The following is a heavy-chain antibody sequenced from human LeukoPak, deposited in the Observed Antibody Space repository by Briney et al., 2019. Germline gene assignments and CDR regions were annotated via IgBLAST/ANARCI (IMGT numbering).Heavy chain of an antibody. CDR1: GFSLTSSGVG. J-gene: IGHJ3*02. Sequence: KESGPTLVKPTQTLTLTCTFSGFSLTSSGVGVGWIRQPPGKALEWLALIYWNDEKRYSPSLKSRLTITKDTSKNQVVLTMTNMDPVDTATYYCAHSEDWNELGAFDIWGQGTMVTVSS. D-gene: IGHD1-1*01. V-gene: IGHV2-5*01. CDR2: IYWNDEK. CDR3: AHSEDWNELGAFDI.